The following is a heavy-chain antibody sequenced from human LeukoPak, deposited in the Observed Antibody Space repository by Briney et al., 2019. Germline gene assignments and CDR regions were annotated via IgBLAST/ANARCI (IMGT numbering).Heavy chain of an antibody. Sequence: SETLSLTCTVSGGSISSSNYYWGWIRQPPGKGLEWIGSIYYSGSTYYNPSLKSRVTISVDTSKNQFSLKLSSVTAADTAVYYCIQWLAQNWFDPWGQGTLVTVSS. J-gene: IGHJ5*02. CDR3: IQWLAQNWFDP. CDR1: GGSISSSNYY. CDR2: IYYSGST. D-gene: IGHD6-19*01. V-gene: IGHV4-39*07.